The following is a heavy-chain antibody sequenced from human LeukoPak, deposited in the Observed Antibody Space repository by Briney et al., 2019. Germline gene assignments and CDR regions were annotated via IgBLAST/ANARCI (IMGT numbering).Heavy chain of an antibody. D-gene: IGHD6-13*01. J-gene: IGHJ1*01. V-gene: IGHV1-18*01. Sequence: GASVKVSCKASGYTFTSYGISWVRQAPGQGLEWMGWISAYNGNTNYAQKLQGRVTMTTDTSTSTAYMELRSLRSDDTAVYYCARDALEAAAGNEYFQHWGQGTLVTVSS. CDR2: ISAYNGNT. CDR1: GYTFTSYG. CDR3: ARDALEAAAGNEYFQH.